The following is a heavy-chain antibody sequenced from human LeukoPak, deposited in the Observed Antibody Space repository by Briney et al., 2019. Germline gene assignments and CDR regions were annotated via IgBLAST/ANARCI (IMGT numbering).Heavy chain of an antibody. CDR2: IYSGGST. D-gene: IGHD1-26*01. Sequence: GSLRLSCAASGFTVSSNYMSWVRQAPGKGLEWVSVIYSGGSTYYADSVKGRFTISSDNSKNTLYLQMNSLRAEDTAVYYCARGVVHSGSYSNFDYWGPGTLVTVSS. J-gene: IGHJ4*02. V-gene: IGHV3-53*01. CDR3: ARGVVHSGSYSNFDY. CDR1: GFTVSSNY.